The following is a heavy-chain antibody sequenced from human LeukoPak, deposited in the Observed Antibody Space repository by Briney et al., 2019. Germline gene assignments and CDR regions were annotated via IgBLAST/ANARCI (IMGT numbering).Heavy chain of an antibody. J-gene: IGHJ4*02. CDR2: MNPNSGNT. CDR1: GYTFTSYD. V-gene: IGHV1-8*03. Sequence: ASVKVSCKASGYTFTSYDINWVRKATGQGLEWMGWMNPNSGNTGYAQKFQGRVTITRNTSISTAYMELSSLRSEDTAVYYCARGPYDSSGYYNYWGQGTLVTVSS. D-gene: IGHD3-22*01. CDR3: ARGPYDSSGYYNY.